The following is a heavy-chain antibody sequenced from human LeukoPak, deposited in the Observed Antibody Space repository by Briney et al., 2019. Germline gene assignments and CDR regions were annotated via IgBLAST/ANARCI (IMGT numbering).Heavy chain of an antibody. CDR1: GFTFSSYG. CDR2: IRYDGSNK. Sequence: GGSLRLSCAASGFTFSSYGMHWVRQAPGKGLEGVAFIRYDGSNKYYADSVKGRFTISRDNSKNTLYLQMNSLRAEDTAVYYCAKEGSSIAARFGFDPWGQGTLVTVSS. D-gene: IGHD6-6*01. J-gene: IGHJ5*02. CDR3: AKEGSSIAARFGFDP. V-gene: IGHV3-30*02.